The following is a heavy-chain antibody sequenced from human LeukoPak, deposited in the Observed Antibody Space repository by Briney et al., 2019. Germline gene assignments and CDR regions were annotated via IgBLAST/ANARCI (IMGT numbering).Heavy chain of an antibody. V-gene: IGHV3-74*01. J-gene: IGHJ4*02. CDR2: IHSDGTST. CDR1: GFTFSSYW. D-gene: IGHD6-13*01. CDR3: ARGGSSWLDY. Sequence: PGGSLRLSCAGSGFTFSSYWMHWVRQPPGEGLVWVSRIHSDGTSTNYADSVKGRFTISRDKAKNTLYLQMSSLRAEDTAVYYCARGGSSWLDYWGQGTLVTVSS.